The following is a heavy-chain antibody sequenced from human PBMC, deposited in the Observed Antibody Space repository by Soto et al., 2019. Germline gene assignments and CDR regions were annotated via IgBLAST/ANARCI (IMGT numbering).Heavy chain of an antibody. J-gene: IGHJ6*02. V-gene: IGHV3-30*18. Sequence: QVQLVESGGGVVQPGRSLRLSCAASGFTFSTYGMHWVRQAPGKGLEWVAVISYDGTNRNHADSVKGRFTISRDNSKNTLHLQMSSLRAEDTAVYYCAKDQSGYDHYAMDVWGQGTPVIVSS. CDR2: ISYDGTNR. D-gene: IGHD3-3*01. CDR3: AKDQSGYDHYAMDV. CDR1: GFTFSTYG.